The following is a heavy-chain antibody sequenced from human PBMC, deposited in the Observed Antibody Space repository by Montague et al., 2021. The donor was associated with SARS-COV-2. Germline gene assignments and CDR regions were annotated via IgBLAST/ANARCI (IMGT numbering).Heavy chain of an antibody. J-gene: IGHJ5*02. CDR1: GVSISEFG. V-gene: IGHV4-4*08. Sequence: SETLSLTCAVSGVSISEFGWSWARQSPTKGLEWVAFIFTKAGTSYSPSLESRLTVSLDTSKNQVSLNLTSVTAADTAVYYCARHYASGTYPLDLWGRGTLVTVSS. CDR2: IFTKAGT. D-gene: IGHD3-10*01. CDR3: ARHYASGTYPLDL.